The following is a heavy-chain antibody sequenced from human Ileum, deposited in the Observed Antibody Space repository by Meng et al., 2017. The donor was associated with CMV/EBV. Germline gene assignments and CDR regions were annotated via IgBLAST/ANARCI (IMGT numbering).Heavy chain of an antibody. CDR3: ARDSSSWYGDFDY. CDR2: ISAYNGNT. Sequence: KASGDTFTSCGSSWVRKAPGQGLEWMGWISAYNGNTNYAQKLQGRVTMTTDTSTSTAYMELRSLRSDDTAVYYCARDSSSWYGDFDYWGQGTLVTVSS. CDR1: GDTFTSCG. J-gene: IGHJ4*02. D-gene: IGHD6-13*01. V-gene: IGHV1-18*01.